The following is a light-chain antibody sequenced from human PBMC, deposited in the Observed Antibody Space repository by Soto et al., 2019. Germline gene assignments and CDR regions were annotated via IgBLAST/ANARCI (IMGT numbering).Light chain of an antibody. V-gene: IGKV1-5*01. Sequence: DIQMTQSPSTLSASVGDRVTITCRASQSISRSLAWYQQKPGKAPNLLIYDASSLESGVPSRFSGSGFWTEFTLTISSLQPDDFATYYCQQYNSYLLTFGHGTTVDIK. CDR3: QQYNSYLLT. CDR1: QSISRS. CDR2: DAS. J-gene: IGKJ3*01.